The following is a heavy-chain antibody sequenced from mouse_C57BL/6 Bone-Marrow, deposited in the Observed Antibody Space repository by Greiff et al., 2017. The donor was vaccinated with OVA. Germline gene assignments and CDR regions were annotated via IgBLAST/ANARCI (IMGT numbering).Heavy chain of an antibody. V-gene: IGHV14-4*01. CDR1: GFNIKDDY. D-gene: IGHD2-1*01. CDR3: TTSIYYGNYFDY. CDR2: IDPENGDT. Sequence: VQLQQSGAELVRPGASVKLSCTASGFNIKDDYMHWVKQRPEQGLEWIGWIDPENGDTAYASKFQGKATITADTSYNTAYLQLSSLTSEDTAVYYCTTSIYYGNYFDYWGQGTTLTVSS. J-gene: IGHJ2*01.